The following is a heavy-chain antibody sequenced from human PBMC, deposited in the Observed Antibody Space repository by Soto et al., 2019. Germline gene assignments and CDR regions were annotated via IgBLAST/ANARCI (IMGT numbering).Heavy chain of an antibody. V-gene: IGHV4-59*01. J-gene: IGHJ4*02. D-gene: IGHD6-6*01. CDR2: IYYSGRT. CDR3: ARVGGLAARTFDY. Sequence: QVLLQESGPGLVKPSETLSLTCTVSGGSISDFYWSWIRQPPGKGLEWIGYIYYSGRTNYNPSLKSRVTISVDTSKNQFSLDLRSMSPADTAVYYCARVGGLAARTFDYWGPGTLVTVSS. CDR1: GGSISDFY.